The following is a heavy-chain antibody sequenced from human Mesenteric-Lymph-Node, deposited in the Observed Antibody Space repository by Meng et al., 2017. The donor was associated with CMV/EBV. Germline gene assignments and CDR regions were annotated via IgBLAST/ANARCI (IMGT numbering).Heavy chain of an antibody. J-gene: IGHJ4*02. D-gene: IGHD3-16*01. V-gene: IGHV3-53*01. CDR2: IYSGGST. CDR3: ARGFYGE. CDR1: GFIVSSNY. Sequence: GESLKISCAASGFIVSSNYMTWVRQAPGKGLEWVSVIYSGGSTYYADSVKGRFTISRDNSKNTLYLQMNSLRAEDTAVYFCARGFYGEWGQGTLVTVSS.